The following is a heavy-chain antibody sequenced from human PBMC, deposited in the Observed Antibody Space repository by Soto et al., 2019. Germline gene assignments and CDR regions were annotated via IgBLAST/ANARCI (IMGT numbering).Heavy chain of an antibody. CDR2: VKSKADGGAR. Sequence: EVRLVESGGILVQPGGSLRLSCAASGFTFTNAWMSWVRQAPGKGLEWVGRVKSKADGGARDYAAPVTGRFIISGDESKNTMYLQMNNLQTEDTAVHFCTTDNMIGTTSPQFRHWGQGTLVTVSS. V-gene: IGHV3-15*01. D-gene: IGHD3-16*01. CDR3: TTDNMIGTTSPQFRH. J-gene: IGHJ1*01. CDR1: GFTFTNAW.